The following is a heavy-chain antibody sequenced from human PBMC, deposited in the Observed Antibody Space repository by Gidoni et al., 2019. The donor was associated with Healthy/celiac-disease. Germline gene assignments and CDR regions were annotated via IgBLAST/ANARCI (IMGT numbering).Heavy chain of an antibody. D-gene: IGHD6-13*01. CDR1: GFTFSSYS. V-gene: IGHV3-48*02. Sequence: EVQLVESGGGLVQPGGSLRLSCAAPGFTFSSYSMNWVRQAPGKGLEWVSYISSSSSTIYYADSVKGRFTISRDNAKNSLYLQMNSLRDEDTAVYYCARDRGDQWGSSWYEESFDYWGQGTLVTVSS. J-gene: IGHJ4*02. CDR3: ARDRGDQWGSSWYEESFDY. CDR2: ISSSSSTI.